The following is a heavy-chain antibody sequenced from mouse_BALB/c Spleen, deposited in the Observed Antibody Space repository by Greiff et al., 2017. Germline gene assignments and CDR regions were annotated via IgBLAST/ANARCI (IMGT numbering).Heavy chain of an antibody. CDR3: AREGYDY. J-gene: IGHJ2*01. D-gene: IGHD3-1*01. CDR1: GFTFSSYA. Sequence: EVQRVESGGGLVKPGGSLKLSCAASGFTFSSYAMSWVRQSPEKRLEWVAEISSGGSYTYYPDTVTGRFTISRDNAKNTLYLEMSSLRSEDTAMYYCAREGYDYWGQGTTLTVSS. CDR2: ISSGGSYT. V-gene: IGHV5-9-4*01.